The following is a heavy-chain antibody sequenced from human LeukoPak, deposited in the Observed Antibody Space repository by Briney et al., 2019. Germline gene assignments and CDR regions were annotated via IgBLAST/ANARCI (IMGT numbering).Heavy chain of an antibody. CDR2: INPNSGGT. CDR1: GYTFTGYY. Sequence: GASVKVSCKASGYTFTGYYLHWVRQAPGQGPEWMGWINPNSGGTNYAQKFQGWVIMTRDTSISTAYMELSRPRSDDTAVYYCATSGTTESAFDIWGQGTLVTVSS. CDR3: ATSGTTESAFDI. J-gene: IGHJ3*02. D-gene: IGHD1-7*01. V-gene: IGHV1-2*04.